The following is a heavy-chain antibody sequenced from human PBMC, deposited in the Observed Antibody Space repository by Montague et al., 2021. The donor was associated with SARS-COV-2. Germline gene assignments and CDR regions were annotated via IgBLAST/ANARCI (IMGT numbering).Heavy chain of an antibody. Sequence: SETLSLTCTVSGGSFSSYFWCGSREPPGKGLGLIGEVNHTGSAKHYPSLNRRGTITVYTSKTKFPLNVTSITAADTAIYYCSRLGDGVVPATTLGVGAFYAYYYMGVWGKGNTVNVSS. V-gene: IGHV4-34*01. CDR3: SRLGDGVVPATTLGVGAFYAYYYMGV. CDR2: VNHTGSA. D-gene: IGHD2-2*01. J-gene: IGHJ6*03. CDR1: GGSFSSYF.